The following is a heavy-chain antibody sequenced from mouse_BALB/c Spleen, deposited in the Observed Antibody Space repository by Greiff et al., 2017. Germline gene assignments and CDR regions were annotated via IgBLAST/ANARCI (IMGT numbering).Heavy chain of an antibody. D-gene: IGHD2-1*01. V-gene: IGHV1-7*01. J-gene: IGHJ3*01. CDR3: ARVGNLFAY. Sequence: VKLMESGAELAKPGASVKMSCKASGYTFTSYWMHWVKQRPGQGLEWIGYINPSTGYTEYNQKFKDKATLTADKSSSTAYMQLSSLTSEDSAVYYCARVGNLFAYWGQGTLVTVSA. CDR2: INPSTGYT. CDR1: GYTFTSYW.